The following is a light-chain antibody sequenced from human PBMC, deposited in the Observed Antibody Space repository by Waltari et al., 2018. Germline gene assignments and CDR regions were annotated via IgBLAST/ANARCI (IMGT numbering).Light chain of an antibody. V-gene: IGLV1-44*01. J-gene: IGLJ3*02. CDR3: AAWDDSMHGHWV. CDR2: RSD. CDR1: SSNIGNTL. Sequence: QPVLTQPPSAAGTPGQRVTLSCSGSSSNIGNTLLNWYQQVPGKVPKPVIYRSDQRPSGVPDRFSGSKSGTSASLAINGLQSEDEADYYCAAWDDSMHGHWVFGGGTKVTVL.